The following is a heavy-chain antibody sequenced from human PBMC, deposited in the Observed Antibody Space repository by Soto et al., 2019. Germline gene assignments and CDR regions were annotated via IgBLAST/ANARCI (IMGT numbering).Heavy chain of an antibody. J-gene: IGHJ4*02. CDR3: ARGVVPAANEEYYFDY. CDR1: GDTFSSYA. CDR2: IIPIFGTA. Sequence: QVQLVQSGAEVKKPGSSVKVSCKASGDTFSSYAISWVRQAPGQGLEWMGGIIPIFGTANYAQKFQGRVTITSDGSTRTAYMDVSSLRSEDTAVYYCARGVVPAANEEYYFDYWGQGTLVTVSS. D-gene: IGHD2-2*01. V-gene: IGHV1-69*01.